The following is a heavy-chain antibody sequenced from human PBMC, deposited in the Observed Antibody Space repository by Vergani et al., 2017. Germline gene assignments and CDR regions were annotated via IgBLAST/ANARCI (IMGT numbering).Heavy chain of an antibody. V-gene: IGHV2-70*01. CDR2: IDWDDDK. CDR3: ARIFDSITGTTGWFDP. CDR1: GGSISSGGYS. D-gene: IGHD1-20*01. Sequence: ESGSGLVKPSQTLSLTCAVSGGSISSGGYSWSWIRQPPGKALEWLALIDWDDDKYYSTSLKTRLTISKDTSKNQVVLTMTNMDPVDTATYYCARIFDSITGTTGWFDPWGQGTLVTVSS. J-gene: IGHJ5*02.